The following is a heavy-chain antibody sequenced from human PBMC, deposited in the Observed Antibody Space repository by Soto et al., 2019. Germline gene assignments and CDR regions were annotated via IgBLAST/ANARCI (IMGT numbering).Heavy chain of an antibody. CDR1: CYNFNSYG. Sequence: ASVQVSCKASCYNFNSYGVAWGRQAPGQGLEWMGWISGYNGNFMYAEKVGERVTMTTDTSTSTAYMELRSLRSDDTAVYFCAREVDIVPTPGGDYWGQGTLVTVSS. CDR2: ISGYNGNF. V-gene: IGHV1-18*04. D-gene: IGHD5-12*01. CDR3: AREVDIVPTPGGDY. J-gene: IGHJ4*02.